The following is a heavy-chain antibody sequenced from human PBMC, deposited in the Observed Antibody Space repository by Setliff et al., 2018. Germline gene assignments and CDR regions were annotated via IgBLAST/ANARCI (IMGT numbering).Heavy chain of an antibody. V-gene: IGHV3-7*01. Sequence: GESLTISCAASGFTFRSYWMSWVRQAPGKGLEWVANIKKDGSIKYYLDSVRGRFTISRDNAENSLTLQMNSLRVEDTAVYYCSRDLQGSGDYVVDYWGQGTLVTVSS. J-gene: IGHJ4*02. CDR2: IKKDGSIK. CDR1: GFTFRSYW. D-gene: IGHD4-17*01. CDR3: SRDLQGSGDYVVDY.